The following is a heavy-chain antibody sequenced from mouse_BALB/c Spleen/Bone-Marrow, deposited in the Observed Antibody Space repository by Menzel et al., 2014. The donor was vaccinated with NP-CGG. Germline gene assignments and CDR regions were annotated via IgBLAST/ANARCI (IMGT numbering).Heavy chain of an antibody. Sequence: VQLKESGAELVKPGASVKLSCAASGFNIKDTYMHWVKQRPEQGLEWIGRIDPANGNTKYDPKFQGKATITADTSSNTAYLQLSSLTSEDAAVYYCATYYRYDRRFAYWGHGTLVTVSA. CDR1: GFNIKDTY. D-gene: IGHD2-14*01. J-gene: IGHJ3*01. V-gene: IGHV14-3*02. CDR3: ATYYRYDRRFAY. CDR2: IDPANGNT.